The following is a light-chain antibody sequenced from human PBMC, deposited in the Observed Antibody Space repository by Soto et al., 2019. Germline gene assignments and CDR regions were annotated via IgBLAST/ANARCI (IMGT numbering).Light chain of an antibody. CDR2: EGS. V-gene: IGLV2-23*01. CDR1: SSDVGSYNL. J-gene: IGLJ1*01. Sequence: QSVLTQPASVSGSPGQSITISCTGTSSDVGSYNLVSWYQQHPGKAPKLMIYEGSKRPSGVSNRFSGSKSGNTASLTISGLQAEDEADYYCCSDAGSSTLVFGTGTKVTVL. CDR3: CSDAGSSTLV.